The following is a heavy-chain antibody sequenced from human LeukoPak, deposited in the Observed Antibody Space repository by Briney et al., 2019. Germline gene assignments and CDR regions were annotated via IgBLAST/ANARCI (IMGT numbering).Heavy chain of an antibody. CDR2: FTSTGNTI. CDR1: GFTFSSYE. J-gene: IGHJ4*02. V-gene: IGHV3-48*03. CDR3: AKCVPRDW. D-gene: IGHD3/OR15-3a*01. Sequence: GGSLRLSCAASGFTFSSYEMNWVRQAPGKGLEGVSYFTSTGNTIYYADSVKGPFTISRDNAKNSLYLQMNSLRAEYTAVNYCAKCVPRDWWGQGTLVTVSS.